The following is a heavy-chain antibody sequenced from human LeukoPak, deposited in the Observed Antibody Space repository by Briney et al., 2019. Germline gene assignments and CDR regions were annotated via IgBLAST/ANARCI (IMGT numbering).Heavy chain of an antibody. D-gene: IGHD3-10*01. CDR2: ISYDGSPK. J-gene: IGHJ6*02. V-gene: IGHV3-33*08. Sequence: GGSLRLSCAASGFSFSTYGMSWVRQAPGKGLEWVAGISYDGSPKFHADSVKGRFTISRDNSKNTLSLQMNSLRAEDTAIYYCAREGLGGYFGSGSYSMDVWGQGTTVTVSS. CDR1: GFSFSTYG. CDR3: AREGLGGYFGSGSYSMDV.